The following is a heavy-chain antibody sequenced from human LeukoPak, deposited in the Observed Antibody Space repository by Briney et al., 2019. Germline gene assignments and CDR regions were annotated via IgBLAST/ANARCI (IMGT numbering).Heavy chain of an antibody. V-gene: IGHV3-23*01. D-gene: IGHD1-1*01. Sequence: PGGSLRLSCAASGFTFSSYWMHWVRQTPGKGLEWVSGISGSGGRTFYADSVKGRFTISRDNSKNTLYLQMNSLRSEDTALYYCAKDSWRDQLPFSFHSWGQGTLVTVSS. CDR1: GFTFSSYW. CDR3: AKDSWRDQLPFSFHS. CDR2: ISGSGGRT. J-gene: IGHJ4*02.